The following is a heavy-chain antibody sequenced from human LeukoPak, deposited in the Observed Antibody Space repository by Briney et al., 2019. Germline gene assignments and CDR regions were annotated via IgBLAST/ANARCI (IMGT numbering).Heavy chain of an antibody. CDR2: IKEDGSEK. Sequence: GGSLRLSCAVSGFTFSNYWMSWVRQAPGKGLEWVANIKEDGSEKYSVDSVKGRFTISRDNAKNSLCLQMNSVRVDDTAVYYCARVTSGSGWYWFDPWGQGSLVTVSS. CDR1: GFTFSNYW. J-gene: IGHJ5*02. CDR3: ARVTSGSGWYWFDP. D-gene: IGHD6-19*01. V-gene: IGHV3-7*05.